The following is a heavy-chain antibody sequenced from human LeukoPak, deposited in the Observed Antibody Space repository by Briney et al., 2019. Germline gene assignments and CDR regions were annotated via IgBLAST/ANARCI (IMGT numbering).Heavy chain of an antibody. CDR1: GFTVSSNY. CDR3: AGGVYSSSWYNWFDP. D-gene: IGHD6-13*01. Sequence: GGSLRLSCAASGFTVSSNYMSWVRQAPGKGVEWVSVIYSGGSTYYADSVKGRFTISRDNSKNTLYLQMNSLRAEDTAVYYCAGGVYSSSWYNWFDPWGQGTLVTVSS. J-gene: IGHJ5*02. V-gene: IGHV3-53*01. CDR2: IYSGGST.